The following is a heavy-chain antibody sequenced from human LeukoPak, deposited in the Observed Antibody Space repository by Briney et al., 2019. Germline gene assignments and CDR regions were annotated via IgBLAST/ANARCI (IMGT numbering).Heavy chain of an antibody. J-gene: IGHJ6*02. CDR1: GFTFSSYW. CDR3: AKSSSGVSPYYGMDV. V-gene: IGHV3-7*03. Sequence: GGSLRLSCAASGFTFSSYWMSWVRQAPGKGLEWVANIKQDGSEKYYVDSVKGRFTISRDNAKNSLYLQMNSLRAEDTAVYYCAKSSSGVSPYYGMDVWGQGTTVTVSS. CDR2: IKQDGSEK.